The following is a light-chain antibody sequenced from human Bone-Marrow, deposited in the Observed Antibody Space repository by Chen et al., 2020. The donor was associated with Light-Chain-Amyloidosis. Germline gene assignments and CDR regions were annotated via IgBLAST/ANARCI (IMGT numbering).Light chain of an antibody. CDR2: DDS. CDR3: QVWDRSSDSPV. CDR1: NIGSTS. Sequence: SYVLPQPSSVSVAPGQTATVACGGNNIGSTSVHWYQQKPGQAPLLVVYDDSDRPSGIPERLSGSNSGNTATLTISRVEAGDEADYYCQVWDRSSDSPVFGGGTKLTVL. V-gene: IGLV3-21*02. J-gene: IGLJ3*02.